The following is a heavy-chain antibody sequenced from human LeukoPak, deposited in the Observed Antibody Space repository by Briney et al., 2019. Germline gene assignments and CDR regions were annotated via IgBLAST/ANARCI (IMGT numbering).Heavy chain of an antibody. V-gene: IGHV3-53*01. Sequence: GGSLRLSCAASGFTVSSSYMGWVRQAPGKGLEWVSVIYSGGSTYYADSVKGRFTISRDNSKNTLYFQMNSLRVEDTAAYYCARGGYSYGFDYWGQGTLVTVSS. D-gene: IGHD5-18*01. CDR1: GFTVSSSY. CDR3: ARGGYSYGFDY. CDR2: IYSGGST. J-gene: IGHJ4*02.